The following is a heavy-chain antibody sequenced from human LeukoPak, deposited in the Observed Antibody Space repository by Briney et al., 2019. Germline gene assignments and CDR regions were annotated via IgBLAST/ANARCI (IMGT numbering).Heavy chain of an antibody. CDR1: GGSFSGYY. Sequence: SETLSLTCAVYGGSFSGYYWTWIRQPPGKGLEWIGQISHSGNTNYNPSLKSRVTISIDTSKNQFSLRLISVTAADTALYHCASVGYYHSSSFDMWGQGTMVTVSS. V-gene: IGHV4-34*01. CDR3: ASVGYYHSSSFDM. CDR2: ISHSGNT. J-gene: IGHJ3*02. D-gene: IGHD3-22*01.